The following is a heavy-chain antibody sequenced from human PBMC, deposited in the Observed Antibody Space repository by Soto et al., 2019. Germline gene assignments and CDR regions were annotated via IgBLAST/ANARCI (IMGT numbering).Heavy chain of an antibody. Sequence: QVQLVESGGGMVQPGKSLRLSCAASGFTFNSLSLHWVRQRPDKGLEWVSVISHDGRVTFYADFVKGRFTVSRDNSKSTINRQVKSLRAEVRAADYWGRERYGDSQYFDYWGQGTRVTVSS. CDR2: ISHDGRVT. V-gene: IGHV3-30*04. CDR1: GFTFNSLS. J-gene: IGHJ4*02. CDR3: GRERYGDSQYFDY. D-gene: IGHD2-21*02.